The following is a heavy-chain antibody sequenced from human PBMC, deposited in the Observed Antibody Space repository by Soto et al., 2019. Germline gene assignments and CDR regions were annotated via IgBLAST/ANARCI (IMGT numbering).Heavy chain of an antibody. D-gene: IGHD6-19*01. CDR3: ATDRVAGARKGFDP. CDR2: FDPEDGET. J-gene: IGHJ5*02. Sequence: GASVKVSCKVSGYTLTELSMRWVRQAPGKGLEWMGGFDPEDGETIYAQKFQGRVTMTEDTSTGTAYMELSSLRSEDTAVYYCATDRVAGARKGFDPWGQGTLVTVSS. CDR1: GYTLTELS. V-gene: IGHV1-24*01.